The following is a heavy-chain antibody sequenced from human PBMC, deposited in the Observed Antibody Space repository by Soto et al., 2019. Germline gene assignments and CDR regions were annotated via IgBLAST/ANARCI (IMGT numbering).Heavy chain of an antibody. CDR1: GFSFRTYA. D-gene: IGHD2-8*02. V-gene: IGHV3-30-3*01. J-gene: IGHJ4*02. Sequence: QSGGSLRLSCSASGFSFRTYAMHWVRQAPGKGLEWLTVISNDGGVKFYTDSVKGRFTISRDNFNNILFLQMNSLTAEDTAVYYCAREGLVGTPRYFDSWGRGILVTVS. CDR2: ISNDGGVK. CDR3: AREGLVGTPRYFDS.